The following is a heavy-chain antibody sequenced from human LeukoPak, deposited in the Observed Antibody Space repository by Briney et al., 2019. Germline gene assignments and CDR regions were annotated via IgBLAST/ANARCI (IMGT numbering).Heavy chain of an antibody. J-gene: IGHJ2*01. CDR3: ARGRIAARLYWYFDL. CDR1: GYSISSGYY. CDR2: IYHSGST. D-gene: IGHD6-13*01. Sequence: PSETLSLTCTVSGYSISSGYYWGWIRQPPGKGLEWIGSIYHSGSTNYNPSLKSRVTISVDTSKNQFSLKLSSVTAADTAVYYCARGRIAARLYWYFDLWGRGTLVTVSS. V-gene: IGHV4-38-2*02.